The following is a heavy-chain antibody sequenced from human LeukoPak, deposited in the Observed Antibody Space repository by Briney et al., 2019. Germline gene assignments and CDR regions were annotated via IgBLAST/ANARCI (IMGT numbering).Heavy chain of an antibody. V-gene: IGHV1-18*01. J-gene: IGHJ5*02. CDR3: ARAPHLRGWFDP. D-gene: IGHD4-17*01. CDR2: TSAYNGNT. Sequence: ASVKVSCKASGYTFSGYGISWMRQAPGQGLEWMGWTSAYNGNTNYAQKFQGRVTMTTDTSTSTAYMELRSLRSDDTAVYYCARAPHLRGWFDPWGQGTLVTVSS. CDR1: GYTFSGYG.